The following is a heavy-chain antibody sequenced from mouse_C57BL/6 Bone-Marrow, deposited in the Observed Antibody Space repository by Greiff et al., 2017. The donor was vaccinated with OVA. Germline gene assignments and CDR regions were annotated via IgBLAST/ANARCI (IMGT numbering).Heavy chain of an antibody. CDR2: IDPSDSYT. V-gene: IGHV1-69*01. J-gene: IGHJ3*01. Sequence: VQLQQPGAELVMPGASVKLSCKASGYTFTSYWMHWVKQRPGQGLEWIGAIDPSDSYTNYNQKFKGKSTLTVDKSSSTAYMQLSSLTSEDSAVYYCARDSNYDAYWGQGTLVTVSA. CDR1: GYTFTSYW. D-gene: IGHD2-5*01. CDR3: ARDSNYDAY.